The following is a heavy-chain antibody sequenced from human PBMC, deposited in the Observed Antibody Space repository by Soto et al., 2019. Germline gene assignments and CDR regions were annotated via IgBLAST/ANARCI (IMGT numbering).Heavy chain of an antibody. J-gene: IGHJ6*03. CDR3: ARVVVAGTFYMDV. V-gene: IGHV4-34*01. D-gene: IGHD6-19*01. CDR2: INHSGST. Sequence: PSETLSLSCAVYGGSFSGYYWSWIRQPPGKGLEWIGEINHSGSTNYNPSLKSRVTISVDTSKNQFSLKLSSVTAADTAVYYCARVVVAGTFYMDVWGKGTTVTVS. CDR1: GGSFSGYY.